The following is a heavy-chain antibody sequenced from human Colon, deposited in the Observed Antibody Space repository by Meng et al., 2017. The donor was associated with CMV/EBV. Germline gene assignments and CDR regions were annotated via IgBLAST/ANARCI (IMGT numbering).Heavy chain of an antibody. J-gene: IGHJ4*02. CDR2: ISSSSSTI. D-gene: IGHD2-21*01. CDR3: VSLGPTIRY. V-gene: IGHV3-48*03. Sequence: GGSLRLSCVGSGFMFEKYEMNWVRQAPGKGPEWISYISSSSSTIKYADSVRGRFTTSRDNAKQSMYLQLDSLRVEDTGLYYCVSLGPTIRYWGQGTQVTVSS. CDR1: GFMFEKYE.